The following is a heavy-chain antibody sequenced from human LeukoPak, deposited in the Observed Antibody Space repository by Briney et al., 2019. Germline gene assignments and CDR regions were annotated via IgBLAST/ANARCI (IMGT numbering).Heavy chain of an antibody. D-gene: IGHD2-15*01. CDR1: GFTFSSYE. Sequence: PGGSLRLSCAASGFTFSSYEMSWVRQAPGKGLEWVSYISSSGSTTYYADSVKGRFTVSRDNAMNSLYLQMNSLRAEDTGVYYCARDLGYCSGGSCCDWGQGTLVTVSS. J-gene: IGHJ4*02. CDR3: ARDLGYCSGGSCCD. V-gene: IGHV3-48*03. CDR2: ISSSGSTT.